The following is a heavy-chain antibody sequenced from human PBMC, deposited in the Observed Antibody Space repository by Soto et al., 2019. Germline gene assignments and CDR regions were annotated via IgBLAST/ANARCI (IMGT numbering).Heavy chain of an antibody. CDR3: ASGWTTDYYYGMDV. CDR1: GLTFSSYA. J-gene: IGHJ6*02. CDR2: IRGSRGST. Sequence: GGALRLSCAASGLTFSSYAMSWVRQATGKGLEWVSAIRGSRGSTYYADSVKGRFTISRDNSKTTLYLQMNRLRAEDTAVYYCASGWTTDYYYGMDVWGQGTTVTVSS. V-gene: IGHV3-23*01. D-gene: IGHD4-4*01.